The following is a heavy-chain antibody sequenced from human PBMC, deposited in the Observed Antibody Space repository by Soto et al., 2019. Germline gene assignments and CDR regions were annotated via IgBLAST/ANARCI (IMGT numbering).Heavy chain of an antibody. V-gene: IGHV4-39*01. J-gene: IGHJ6*02. D-gene: IGHD2-2*01. CDR2: IYYSGST. Sequence: QLQLQESGPGLVKPSETLSLTCTVSGGSISIRTHYWAWIRQPPGKALEWIGSIYYSGSTYYNPSLKSRVTISVDTSKNQFSLKLSSVTAADTAVYYCAITDGRRYHMDVWGQGTTVTVSS. CDR1: GGSISIRTHY. CDR3: AITDGRRYHMDV.